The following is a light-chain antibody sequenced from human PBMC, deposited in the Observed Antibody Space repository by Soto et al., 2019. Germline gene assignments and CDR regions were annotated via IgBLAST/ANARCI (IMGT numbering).Light chain of an antibody. CDR3: QQCRDVPLT. Sequence: DIQMTQSPSSLSASVGDRVTITCQASQDVGTCLNWYQQRPGRAPKFLIQDASNLETGVPSRFSGSGSGTPFTFTITSLPPEDIAAYYCQQCRDVPLTFGGGTKVEIK. CDR1: QDVGTC. CDR2: DAS. V-gene: IGKV1-33*01. J-gene: IGKJ4*01.